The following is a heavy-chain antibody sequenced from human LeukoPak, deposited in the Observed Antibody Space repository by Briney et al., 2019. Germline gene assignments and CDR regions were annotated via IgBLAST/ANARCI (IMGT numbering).Heavy chain of an antibody. V-gene: IGHV4-59*01. Sequence: KSSETLSLTCTASGGSISSYYWSWIRQPPGKGLEWIGYIYYSGSTNYNPSLKSRFTISVDTSKNQFSLKLSSVTAADTAVYYCARDERGFDYWGQGTLVTVSS. CDR1: GGSISSYY. CDR2: IYYSGST. J-gene: IGHJ4*02. CDR3: ARDERGFDY.